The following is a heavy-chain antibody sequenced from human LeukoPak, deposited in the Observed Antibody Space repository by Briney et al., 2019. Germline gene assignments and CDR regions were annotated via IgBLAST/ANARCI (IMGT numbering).Heavy chain of an antibody. Sequence: PGGSLRLSCAASGFTFNEYGMSWVRQASGKGLEWVSGINWNGGRTGYADSMKGRFIISRDNAKNSLYLQVNSLRAEDTALYYCARNFGGGDSSGPYYWGQGTLVTVSS. D-gene: IGHD3-22*01. CDR3: ARNFGGGDSSGPYY. CDR2: INWNGGRT. J-gene: IGHJ4*02. V-gene: IGHV3-20*04. CDR1: GFTFNEYG.